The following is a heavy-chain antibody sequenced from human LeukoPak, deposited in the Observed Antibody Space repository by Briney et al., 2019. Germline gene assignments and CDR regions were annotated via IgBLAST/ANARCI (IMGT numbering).Heavy chain of an antibody. CDR1: GGSISSYY. CDR3: AREFAPYYYDSSGYWAHAFDI. J-gene: IGHJ3*02. CDR2: IYTSGST. D-gene: IGHD3-22*01. Sequence: SETLSLTCTVSGGSISSYYWNWIRQPAGKGLEWIGRIYTSGSTNYNPSLKSRVTMSVDTSKNQFSLKLSSVTAADTAVYYCAREFAPYYYDSSGYWAHAFDIWGQGTMVTVSS. V-gene: IGHV4-4*07.